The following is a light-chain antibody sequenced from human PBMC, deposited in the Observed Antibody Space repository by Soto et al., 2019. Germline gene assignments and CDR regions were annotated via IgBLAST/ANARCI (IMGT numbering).Light chain of an antibody. Sequence: EIVLTQSPDTLSLSPGERATLSCRASQSVRSERLAWYQQKRGQAPTLLIFDASSRASGTPERFSGYGSGTDFTLSISSLQPEDFATYYCQQADSFPITFGQGTRLEIK. V-gene: IGKV3-11*01. CDR2: DAS. CDR1: QSVRSER. J-gene: IGKJ5*01. CDR3: QQADSFPIT.